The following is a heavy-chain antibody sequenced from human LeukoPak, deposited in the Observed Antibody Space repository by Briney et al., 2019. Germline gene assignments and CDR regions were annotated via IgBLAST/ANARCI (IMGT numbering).Heavy chain of an antibody. J-gene: IGHJ4*02. V-gene: IGHV4-59*08. D-gene: IGHD3-16*01. CDR2: IYYSGTT. Sequence: SETLSLTCTVSGGSISTYYWSWIRQPPGKGLEWTGSIYYSGTTNYNPSLKSRVTISVDTSKNQFSLNLTSVTAADTAVYYCARHVLPLIPVDYWGQGTLVTVSS. CDR3: ARHVLPLIPVDY. CDR1: GGSISTYY.